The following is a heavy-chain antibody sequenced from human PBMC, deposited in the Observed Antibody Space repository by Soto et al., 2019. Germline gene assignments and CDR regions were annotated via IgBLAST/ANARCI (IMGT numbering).Heavy chain of an antibody. J-gene: IGHJ6*02. D-gene: IGHD4-17*01. CDR3: ARDPGDYGEYGMDV. CDR1: GFTFSSYS. V-gene: IGHV3-48*02. Sequence: EVQLVESGGGLVQPGGSLRLSCAASGFTFSSYSMNWVRQAPGKGLEWVSYISSSSSTIYYADSVKGRYTISRDNAKNSLYLQKTSLRDEDTAVYYCARDPGDYGEYGMDVWGQGTTVTVSS. CDR2: ISSSSSTI.